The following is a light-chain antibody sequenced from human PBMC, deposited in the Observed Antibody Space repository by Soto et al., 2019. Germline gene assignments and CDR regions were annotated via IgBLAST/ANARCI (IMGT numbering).Light chain of an antibody. CDR3: QQFYTTPT. V-gene: IGKV4-1*01. J-gene: IGKJ1*01. Sequence: DIVMTQCPDSLAVSLGERATINCKSSQSILHSPNNKDALTWYQQKPGQPPKLLINWASTRESGVPDRFSGAGSGTDFTLTISSLQAEDVAVYYCQQFYTTPTFGQGTRVEIK. CDR1: QSILHSPNNKDA. CDR2: WAS.